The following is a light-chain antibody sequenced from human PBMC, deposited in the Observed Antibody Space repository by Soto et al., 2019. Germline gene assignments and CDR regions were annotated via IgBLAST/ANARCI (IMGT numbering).Light chain of an antibody. CDR1: SSNIGSNT. V-gene: IGLV1-44*01. CDR2: SNN. CDR3: AAWDDSLNGFV. Sequence: SVLTQPPSASATPGQRVTISCSGSSSNIGSNTVNWYQQLPGTAPKLLIYSNNQWPSGVPDRFSGSKSGTSASLAISGLQSEDEADYYCAAWDDSLNGFVFGTGTKATVL. J-gene: IGLJ1*01.